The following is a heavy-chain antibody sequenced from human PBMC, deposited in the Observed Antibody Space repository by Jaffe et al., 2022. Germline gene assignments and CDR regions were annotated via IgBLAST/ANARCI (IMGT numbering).Heavy chain of an antibody. V-gene: IGHV3-7*01. D-gene: IGHD6-25*01. J-gene: IGHJ4*02. CDR3: ARGGQLAAGE. CDR2: IKHDGSEK. Sequence: EVHLVESGGGLVQPGGSLILSCAASGFSFSSYWMSWVRQAPGKGLEWLAIIKHDGSEKYYVDSVKGRFTVSRDNAKNSLYLQMDSLRGEDTAVYYCARGGQLAAGEWGQGTLVTVSS. CDR1: GFSFSSYW.